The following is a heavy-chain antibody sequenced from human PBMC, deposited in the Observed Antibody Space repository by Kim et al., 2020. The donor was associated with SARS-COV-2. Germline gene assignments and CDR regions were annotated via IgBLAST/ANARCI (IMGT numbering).Heavy chain of an antibody. D-gene: IGHD3-16*01. Sequence: ASVKVSCKASGYTFTSYGISWVRQAPGQGLEWMGWISAYNGNTNYAQKLQGRVTMTTDTSTSTAYMELRSLRSDDTAVYYCARKAQIDFGPTHFDAFDIWGQGTMVTVSS. V-gene: IGHV1-18*04. CDR3: ARKAQIDFGPTHFDAFDI. J-gene: IGHJ3*02. CDR2: ISAYNGNT. CDR1: GYTFTSYG.